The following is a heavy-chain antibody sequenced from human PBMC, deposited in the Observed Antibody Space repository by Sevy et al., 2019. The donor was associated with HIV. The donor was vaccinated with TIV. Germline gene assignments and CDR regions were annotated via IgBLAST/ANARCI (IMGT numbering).Heavy chain of an antibody. CDR2: IYYSGST. Sequence: SETLSLTCTVSGGSISSYYWSWIRQPPGKGLEWIGYIYYSGSTNYNPSLKSRVTISVDTSKNQFSLKLSSVTAADTAVYYCARWRRRGPYYYDSSGFNYFDYWGQRTLVTVSS. CDR3: ARWRRRGPYYYDSSGFNYFDY. D-gene: IGHD3-22*01. V-gene: IGHV4-59*01. CDR1: GGSISSYY. J-gene: IGHJ4*02.